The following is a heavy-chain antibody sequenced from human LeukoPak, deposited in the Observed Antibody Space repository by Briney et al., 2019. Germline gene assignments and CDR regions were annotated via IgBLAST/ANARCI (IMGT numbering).Heavy chain of an antibody. CDR3: ARMSGSYYRPYFDY. CDR1: GYTFTSYG. V-gene: IGHV1-18*01. D-gene: IGHD1-26*01. Sequence: ASVKVSCKASGYTFTSYGISWVRQDPGQGLEWMGWISAYNGNTNYAQKLQGRVTMTTDTSTSTAYMELRSLRSDDTAVYYCARMSGSYYRPYFDYWGQGTLVTVSS. J-gene: IGHJ4*02. CDR2: ISAYNGNT.